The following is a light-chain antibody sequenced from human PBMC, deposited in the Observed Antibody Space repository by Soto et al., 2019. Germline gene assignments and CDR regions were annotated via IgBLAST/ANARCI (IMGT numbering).Light chain of an antibody. V-gene: IGKV1-5*01. CDR3: QQYNSYPWT. Sequence: DIQMTQSPSTLSASVGDRVTITCRASQSISSWLAWYQQKPGKAPKLLIYDASSLESGVPSRFSGSGSGTEFTLTISSLQPDDFAPYYCQQYNSYPWTFGQGTKVEI. CDR2: DAS. J-gene: IGKJ1*01. CDR1: QSISSW.